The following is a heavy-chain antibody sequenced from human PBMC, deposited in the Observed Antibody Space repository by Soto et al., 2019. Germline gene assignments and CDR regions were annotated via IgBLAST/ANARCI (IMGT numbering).Heavy chain of an antibody. Sequence: ASETLSLTCSVSGGSISGHYWTWIRQSPGKGLEWIGYIFYSGSTNYNPSLKSRVTISVDTSKNQFSLKMSSVTAADTAVYYCARVGSSGWSPDYWGRGTPVTVSS. D-gene: IGHD6-19*01. V-gene: IGHV4-59*11. J-gene: IGHJ4*02. CDR3: ARVGSSGWSPDY. CDR2: IFYSGST. CDR1: GGSISGHY.